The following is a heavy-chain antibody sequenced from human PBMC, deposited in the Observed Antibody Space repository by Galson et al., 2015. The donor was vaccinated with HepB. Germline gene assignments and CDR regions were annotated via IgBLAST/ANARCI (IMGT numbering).Heavy chain of an antibody. J-gene: IGHJ4*02. D-gene: IGHD6-19*01. CDR3: ARSDLPGYSSGWYVPSFDY. CDR2: IIPIFGTA. CDR1: GGTFSSYA. V-gene: IGHV1-69*13. Sequence: SVKVSCKASGGTFSSYAISWVRQAPGQGLEWMGGIIPIFGTANYAQKFQGRVTITADESTSTAYMELSSLRSEDTAVYYCARSDLPGYSSGWYVPSFDYWGQGTLVTVSS.